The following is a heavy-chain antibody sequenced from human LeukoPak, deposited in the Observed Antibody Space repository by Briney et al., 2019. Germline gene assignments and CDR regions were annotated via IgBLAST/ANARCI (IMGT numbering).Heavy chain of an antibody. V-gene: IGHV3-33*01. CDR3: ARPLSGTTDFDY. CDR2: IWYDGSKK. CDR1: GFTFSSYG. D-gene: IGHD1-20*01. Sequence: GRSLRLSCAASGFTFSSYGMHWVRQAPGTGLEWVAVIWYDGSKKYYADSVKGRFTISRDNAKKSLYLQMNSLRAEDTAVYYCARPLSGTTDFDYWGQGTLVTVSS. J-gene: IGHJ4*02.